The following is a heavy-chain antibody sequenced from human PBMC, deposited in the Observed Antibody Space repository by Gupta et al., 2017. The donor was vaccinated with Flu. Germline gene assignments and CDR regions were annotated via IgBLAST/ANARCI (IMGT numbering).Heavy chain of an antibody. V-gene: IGHV3-30*03. Sequence: VRLVESGGGVVQPGRSLRLSCAVSGFTFSSHAMHWVRQAPGKGLECVAGVSNDGNKDSYADSVKGRFTISRDNSKNTLYLQMNGLRLEDTAVYYCAGDPGLYASGNPFDIWGQGTMVTVSS. CDR2: VSNDGNKD. J-gene: IGHJ3*02. D-gene: IGHD2-8*01. CDR1: GFTFSSHA. CDR3: AGDPGLYASGNPFDI.